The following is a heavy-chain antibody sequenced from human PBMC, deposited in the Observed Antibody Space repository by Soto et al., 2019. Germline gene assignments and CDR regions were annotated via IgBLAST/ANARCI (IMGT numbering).Heavy chain of an antibody. CDR1: GYSFTSYW. D-gene: IGHD1-7*01. CDR3: ARPLTGTPFYYYGMDV. Sequence: PGESLKISCKGSGYSFTSYWISWVRQMPGKGLEWMGRIDPSDSYTNYSPSFQGHVTISADKSISTAYLQWSSLKASDTAMYYCARPLTGTPFYYYGMDVWGQGTTVTVS. V-gene: IGHV5-10-1*01. CDR2: IDPSDSYT. J-gene: IGHJ6*02.